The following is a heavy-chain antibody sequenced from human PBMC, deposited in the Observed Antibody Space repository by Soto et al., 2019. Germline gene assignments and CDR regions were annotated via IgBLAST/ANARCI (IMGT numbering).Heavy chain of an antibody. J-gene: IGHJ4*02. V-gene: IGHV4-59*08. D-gene: IGHD6-13*01. CDR1: GGSISSYY. CDR3: ATSLSGYSSSWYDY. Sequence: SSETLSLTCTVSGGSISSYYWSWIRQPPGKGLEWIGYIYYSGSTNYNPSLKSRVTISVDTSKNQFSLKLSSVTAADTAVYYCATSLSGYSSSWYDYWGQGTLVTVSS. CDR2: IYYSGST.